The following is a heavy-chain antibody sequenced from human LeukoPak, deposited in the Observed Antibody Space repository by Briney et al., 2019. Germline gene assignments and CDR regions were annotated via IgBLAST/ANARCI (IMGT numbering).Heavy chain of an antibody. Sequence: EGSLRLSCAASGFTFSSYSMSWVRQAPGKGLEWVSYISSSSSTKYYADSVKGRFTISRDNAKNSLYLQMNSLRAEDTAVYYCVRGAETGTSRFDYWGQGTLVTVSS. CDR3: VRGAETGTSRFDY. D-gene: IGHD6-13*01. J-gene: IGHJ4*02. CDR1: GFTFSSYS. V-gene: IGHV3-48*01. CDR2: ISSSSSTK.